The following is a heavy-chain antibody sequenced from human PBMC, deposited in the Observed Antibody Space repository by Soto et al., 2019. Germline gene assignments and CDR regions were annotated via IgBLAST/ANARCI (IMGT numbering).Heavy chain of an antibody. CDR1: GGSFSGYY. CDR2: INHSGST. V-gene: IGHV4-34*01. D-gene: IGHD3-22*01. J-gene: IGHJ6*02. CDR3: ARAQNRPYYYDSSGYINRMDV. Sequence: SETLSLTCAVYGGSFSGYYWSWIRQPPGKXLEWIGEINHSGSTNYNPSLKSRVTISVDTSKNQFSLKLSSVTAADTAVYYCARAQNRPYYYDSSGYINRMDVWGQGTTVTVSS.